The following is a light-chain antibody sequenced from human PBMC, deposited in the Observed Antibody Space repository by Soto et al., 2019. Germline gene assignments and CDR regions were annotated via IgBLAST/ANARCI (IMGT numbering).Light chain of an antibody. CDR1: QGISSY. CDR3: QQLNSYPYT. J-gene: IGKJ2*01. CDR2: AAS. V-gene: IGKV1-9*01. Sequence: DIQLTQSPSFLSASVGDRVTITCRASQGISSYLAWYQQKPGKAPRLLIYAASTLQSGVPSRFSGSGSGTEFTLTISSLQAEDFATYHCQQLNSYPYTFGQGTKLEIK.